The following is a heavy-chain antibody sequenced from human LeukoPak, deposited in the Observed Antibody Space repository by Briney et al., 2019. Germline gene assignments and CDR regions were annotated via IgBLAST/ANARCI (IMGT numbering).Heavy chain of an antibody. Sequence: PSETLSLTCAVFSGSFSAYYWTWIRQPPGEGLEWIGEIHHSGSTNYSPSLKSRVTISVDTSKNQFSLKLSSVTAADTAVYYCARGGGESGYYFDYWGQGALVSVSS. V-gene: IGHV4-34*01. J-gene: IGHJ4*02. CDR1: SGSFSAYY. CDR3: ARGGGESGYYFDY. D-gene: IGHD3-16*01. CDR2: IHHSGST.